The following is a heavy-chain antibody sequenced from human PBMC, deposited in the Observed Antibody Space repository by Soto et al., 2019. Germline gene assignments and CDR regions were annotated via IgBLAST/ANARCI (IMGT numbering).Heavy chain of an antibody. V-gene: IGHV3-11*05. J-gene: IGHJ4*02. CDR1: GFTFSDYY. CDR2: ISSSSSYT. Sequence: QVQLVESGGGLVKPGGSLRLSCAASGFTFSDYYMSWIRQAPGKGLEWVSYISSSSSYTNDADSVKGRFTISRDNAKNSLYLQMNGLRAEDTAVYYCARDIALAGTPFDYWGQGTLVTASS. D-gene: IGHD6-19*01. CDR3: ARDIALAGTPFDY.